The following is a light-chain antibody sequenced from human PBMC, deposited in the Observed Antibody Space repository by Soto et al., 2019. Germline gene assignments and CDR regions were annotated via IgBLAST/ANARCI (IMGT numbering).Light chain of an antibody. CDR3: QQGHNWPLT. V-gene: IGKV3-15*01. CDR1: QSISTE. J-gene: IGKJ2*01. Sequence: EIVTTQSPATLSVSPGERATLSCRASQSISTELAWYQQKPGQPPRLLIYSASTWATGVPARFTGSGSGSEFTLTISGLQSEDFAVYYCQQGHNWPLTFGQGTRLEI. CDR2: SAS.